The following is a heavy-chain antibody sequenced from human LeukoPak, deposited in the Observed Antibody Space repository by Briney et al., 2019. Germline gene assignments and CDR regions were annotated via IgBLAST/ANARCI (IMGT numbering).Heavy chain of an antibody. V-gene: IGHV4-38-2*01. J-gene: IGHJ4*02. CDR1: GYSISSGYY. Sequence: SETLSLTCAVSGYSISSGYYWGWTRQPPGKGLEWIGSTYHGGSTYYNPSLKSRVTISVDTSKNHFSLKLSSVADADTAGYYCARSLYCSGGSCYFDYWGQGTLVTVSS. D-gene: IGHD2-15*01. CDR3: ARSLYCSGGSCYFDY. CDR2: TYHGGST.